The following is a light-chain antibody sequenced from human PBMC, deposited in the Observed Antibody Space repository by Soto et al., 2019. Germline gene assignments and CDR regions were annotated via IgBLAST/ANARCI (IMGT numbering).Light chain of an antibody. CDR2: KDT. Sequence: SSELTQPPSVSVSPGQTARITCSGDALPKQYAYWYQQKPGQAPVLVIYKDTERPSGIPERFSGSSSGTTVTLTISGVQAEDEADYHCQSADSIGTNGVVFGGGTKLTVL. CDR3: QSADSIGTNGVV. J-gene: IGLJ2*01. V-gene: IGLV3-25*03. CDR1: ALPKQY.